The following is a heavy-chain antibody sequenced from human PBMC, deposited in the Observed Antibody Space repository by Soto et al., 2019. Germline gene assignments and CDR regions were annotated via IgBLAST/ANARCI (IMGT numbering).Heavy chain of an antibody. D-gene: IGHD2-2*02. V-gene: IGHV3-30-3*01. J-gene: IGHJ6*02. CDR1: GLSFSNYA. CDR3: ARGGRCSSTSCYKYYYSYGMDV. Sequence: QVQLVESGGGVVQPGRSLRLSCAASGLSFSNYAMHWVRQAPGKGLEWVAAISYDGSNEYYADSVKGRFTISRHNSKNTLYLQMNSLRAEDTAVYYCARGGRCSSTSCYKYYYSYGMDVWGQGTTVTVSS. CDR2: ISYDGSNE.